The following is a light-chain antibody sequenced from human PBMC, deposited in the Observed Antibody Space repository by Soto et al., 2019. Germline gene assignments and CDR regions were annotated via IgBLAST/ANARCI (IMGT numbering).Light chain of an antibody. CDR3: KQYYSSIS. CDR2: WAS. CDR1: QSVLFHSTNKNY. Sequence: MVMTQSPDSLAVSLGESASINCRSSQSVLFHSTNKNYLAWYQQKPGQTPKLLIYWASTRESGVSDRFSGSGSGTDFTLTISNLQAEDVAVYYCKQYYSSISFGQGTRLEIK. V-gene: IGKV4-1*01. J-gene: IGKJ5*01.